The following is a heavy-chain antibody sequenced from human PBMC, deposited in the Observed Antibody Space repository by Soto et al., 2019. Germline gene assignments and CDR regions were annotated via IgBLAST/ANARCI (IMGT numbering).Heavy chain of an antibody. CDR1: GDTITDLS. J-gene: IGHJ4*02. CDR2: FDPEDGET. V-gene: IGHV1-24*01. Sequence: GASVKLSCKVSGDTITDLSMHWVRQAPKKGLEWMGGFDPEDGETIYAQKFQGRVTMTEDTSTDTAYMELSSLRSEDTAVYYCATDRPRKVGATTAPLFDYWGQGTLVTVSS. D-gene: IGHD1-26*01. CDR3: ATDRPRKVGATTAPLFDY.